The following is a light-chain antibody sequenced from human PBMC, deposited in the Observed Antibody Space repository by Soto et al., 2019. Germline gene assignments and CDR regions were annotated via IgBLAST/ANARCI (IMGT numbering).Light chain of an antibody. V-gene: IGKV3-11*01. CDR2: DAS. J-gene: IGKJ5*01. CDR3: QQRSNWLT. CDR1: QSVSSY. Sequence: EIVWTQSPATLSLSPGERAPLSCRASQSVSSYLAWYQQKPGQAPRLLIYDASNRATGIPARFSGSGSGTYFTLTISSLEPEDFAVYYCQQRSNWLTFGQGTRLEIK.